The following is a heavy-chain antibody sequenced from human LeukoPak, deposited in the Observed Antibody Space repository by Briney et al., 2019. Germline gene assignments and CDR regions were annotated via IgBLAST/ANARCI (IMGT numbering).Heavy chain of an antibody. CDR1: GFTFSSYS. Sequence: PGGSLRLSCAASGFTFSSYSMNWVRQAPGKGLEWVSYISSSGSTIYYADSVKGRFTISRDNAKNSLYLQMNSLRAEDTAVYYCAREEGYNYLRAYYFDYWGQGTLVTVSS. D-gene: IGHD5-24*01. CDR2: ISSSGSTI. V-gene: IGHV3-48*04. CDR3: AREEGYNYLRAYYFDY. J-gene: IGHJ4*02.